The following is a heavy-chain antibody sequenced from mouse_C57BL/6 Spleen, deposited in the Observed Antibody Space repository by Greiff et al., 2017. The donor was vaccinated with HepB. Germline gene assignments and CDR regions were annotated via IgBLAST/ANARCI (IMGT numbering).Heavy chain of an antibody. CDR3: ARVGYGSSYPAWFAY. V-gene: IGHV3-6*01. CDR2: ISYDGSN. Sequence: EVKLVESGPGLVKPSQSLSLTCSVTGYSITSGYYWNWIRQFPGNKLEWMGYISYDGSNNYNPSLKNRISITRDTSKNQFFLKLNSVTTEDTATYYCARVGYGSSYPAWFAYWGQGTLVTVSA. D-gene: IGHD1-1*01. J-gene: IGHJ3*01. CDR1: GYSITSGYY.